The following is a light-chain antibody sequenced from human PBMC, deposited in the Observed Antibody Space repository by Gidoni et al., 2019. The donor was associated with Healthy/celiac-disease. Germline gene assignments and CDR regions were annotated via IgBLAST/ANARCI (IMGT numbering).Light chain of an antibody. CDR3: SSYTSSSLGV. CDR1: ISDVGGYNY. J-gene: IGLJ1*01. V-gene: IGLV2-14*01. CDR2: EVS. Sequence: SAMTQPASVSGSPGQSITISCTGTISDVGGYNYVSWYQQHPGKAPKLMIYEVSNRPSGVSNRFSGSKSGNTASLTISGLQAEDEADYYCSSYTSSSLGVFGTGTKVTVL.